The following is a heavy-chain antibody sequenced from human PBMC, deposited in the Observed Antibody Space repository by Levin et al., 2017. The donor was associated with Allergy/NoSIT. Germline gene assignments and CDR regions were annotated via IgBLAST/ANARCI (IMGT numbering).Heavy chain of an antibody. J-gene: IGHJ6*03. V-gene: IGHV3-15*01. CDR2: IKSKTDGGTT. CDR3: TTVGNIVVVPAVYYYYYMDV. D-gene: IGHD2-2*01. CDR1: GFTFSNAW. Sequence: GGSLRLSCAASGFTFSNAWMSWVRQAPGKGLEWVGRIKSKTDGGTTDYAAPVKGRFTISRDDSKNTLYLQMNSLKTEDTAVYYCTTVGNIVVVPAVYYYYYMDVWGKGTTVTVSS.